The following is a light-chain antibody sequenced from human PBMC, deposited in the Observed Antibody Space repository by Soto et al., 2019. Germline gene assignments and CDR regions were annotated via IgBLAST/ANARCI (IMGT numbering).Light chain of an antibody. Sequence: IVLTQSPSTLSLSPGERATLSCRASQSVSSYLAWYQQKPGQAPRLLIHDASSRATGISDRFTGSGSGTDFTLTITTLEPEDFAVYYCQQYGSSPRTFGLGTKVDIK. V-gene: IGKV3-20*01. J-gene: IGKJ1*01. CDR3: QQYGSSPRT. CDR2: DAS. CDR1: QSVSSY.